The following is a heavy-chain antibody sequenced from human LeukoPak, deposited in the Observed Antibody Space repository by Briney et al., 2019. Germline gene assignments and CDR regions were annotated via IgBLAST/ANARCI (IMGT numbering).Heavy chain of an antibody. D-gene: IGHD2-15*01. J-gene: IGHJ4*02. CDR1: GYTFTRYG. CDR3: ARSDIVVVVAATADFDY. CDR2: ISAYNGNT. V-gene: IGHV1-18*01. Sequence: GASGKVSCKASGYTFTRYGISWVRQAPGQGLEWMGWISAYNGNTNYAQKLQGRVTMTTDTSTSTAYMELRSLRSDDTAVYYCARSDIVVVVAATADFDYWGQGTLVTVSS.